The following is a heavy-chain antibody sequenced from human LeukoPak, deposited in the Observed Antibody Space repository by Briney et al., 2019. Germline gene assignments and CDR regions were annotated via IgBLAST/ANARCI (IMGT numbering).Heavy chain of an antibody. CDR1: GGSISSGGYY. Sequence: SETLSLTCTVSGGSISSGGYYWSWIRQPPGKDLEWIGYIYHSGSTYYNPSLKSRVTISVDRSKNQFSLKLSSVTAADTAVYYCARERVFYGSGSYYKRRDAFDIWGQGTMVTVSS. V-gene: IGHV4-30-2*01. J-gene: IGHJ3*02. D-gene: IGHD3-10*01. CDR3: ARERVFYGSGSYYKRRDAFDI. CDR2: IYHSGST.